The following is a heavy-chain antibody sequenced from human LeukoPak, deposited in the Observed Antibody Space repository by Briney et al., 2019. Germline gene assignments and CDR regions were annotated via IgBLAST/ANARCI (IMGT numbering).Heavy chain of an antibody. CDR2: IYHSGST. CDR1: GGSFSDYY. D-gene: IGHD6-19*01. V-gene: IGHV4-34*01. J-gene: IGHJ1*01. CDR3: ARRGWRPEYFQY. Sequence: PSETLSLTCAVYGGSFSDYYWSWLRQPPGKGLEGFGDIYHSGSTNYNPSLKSRITISVDTSKNHFSLNLSSVTAADTAVYYCARRGWRPEYFQYWGQGTLVTVSS.